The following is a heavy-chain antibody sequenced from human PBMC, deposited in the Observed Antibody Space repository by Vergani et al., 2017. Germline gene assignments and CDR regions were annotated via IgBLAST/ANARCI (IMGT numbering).Heavy chain of an antibody. Sequence: EVSLVESGGGLVQPGESLRLSCTASGFTFSDFWMTWVRQVPGKGLEWVANIMPDGSATMYADSLRGRFSISRDNAKNSLHLHMSSLRVEDTAVYFCAKSGFVGAFETWGQGTMVTVSS. V-gene: IGHV3-7*01. J-gene: IGHJ3*02. CDR1: GFTFSDFW. CDR2: IMPDGSAT. CDR3: AKSGFVGAFET. D-gene: IGHD6-6*01.